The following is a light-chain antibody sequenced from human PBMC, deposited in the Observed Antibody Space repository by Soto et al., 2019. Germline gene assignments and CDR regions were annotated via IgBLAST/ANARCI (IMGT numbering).Light chain of an antibody. CDR3: MQALQTPLT. V-gene: IGKV2-28*01. Sequence: DIVMTQSPLSLPVTPGEPASISCRSSQSLLHSNGYNYLDWYLQKPGQSPQLLIYLGSNRASGVPDRFSGSGASTDLTLKISRVEAEDVGVYYCMQALQTPLTFGGGTKVEIK. CDR2: LGS. J-gene: IGKJ4*01. CDR1: QSLLHSNGYNY.